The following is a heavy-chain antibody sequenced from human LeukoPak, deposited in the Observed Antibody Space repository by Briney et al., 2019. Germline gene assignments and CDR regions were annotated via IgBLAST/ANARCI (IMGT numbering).Heavy chain of an antibody. V-gene: IGHV3-23*01. J-gene: IGHJ4*02. D-gene: IGHD6-19*01. CDR2: ISGSGGST. Sequence: GGSLRLSCAASGFTFSSYAMSWVRQAPGKGLEWVSAISGSGGSTYYADSVKGRFTISRDNSKNTLYLQMNSLRAEDTAAYYCAKDEEIAVAGLLDYWGQGTLVTVSS. CDR1: GFTFSSYA. CDR3: AKDEEIAVAGLLDY.